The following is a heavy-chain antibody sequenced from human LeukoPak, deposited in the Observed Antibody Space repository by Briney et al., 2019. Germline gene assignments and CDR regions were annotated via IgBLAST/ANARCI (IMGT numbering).Heavy chain of an antibody. CDR2: INHGGRT. J-gene: IGHJ5*02. V-gene: IGHV4-34*01. CDR1: GGSFSGYY. Sequence: SETLSLTCAVYGGSFSGYYWSFIRQPPGRGLEWIGEINHGGRTNYNPSLKRRVTISADTSKNQFSLELRSMTAADTAVYYCARLGGYSYVDNWFDPWGQGTHVTVSS. CDR3: ARLGGYSYVDNWFDP. D-gene: IGHD3-22*01.